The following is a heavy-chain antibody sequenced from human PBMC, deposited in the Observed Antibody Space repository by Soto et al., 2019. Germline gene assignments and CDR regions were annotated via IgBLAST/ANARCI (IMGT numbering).Heavy chain of an antibody. V-gene: IGHV3-15*01. CDR1: GSTFSKAW. CDR2: IKSKTEGGTT. Sequence: QLVESGGGLVEPGGSLRLSCGDSGSTFSKAWMSWVRQTPGKGLEWIGRIKSKTEGGTTQYAAAVKGRFTISRDDSKRTLFLQMTSLESGDTAIYYCTTAARPTADSWGQGTLVAVSA. D-gene: IGHD1-26*01. J-gene: IGHJ4*02. CDR3: TTAARPTADS.